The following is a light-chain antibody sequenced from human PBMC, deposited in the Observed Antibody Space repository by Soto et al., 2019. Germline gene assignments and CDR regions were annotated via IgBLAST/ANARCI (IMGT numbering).Light chain of an antibody. Sequence: QSALTQPPSASGSPGQSVTISCTGTSSDVGAYNYVSWYQQYPGKAPKLMIYEVTKRPSGVPDRFSGSKSGKTASLTVSGLQPEDEADYYCSSYAGSNIWVFGGGTKDTVL. CDR2: EVT. CDR1: SSDVGAYNY. V-gene: IGLV2-8*01. J-gene: IGLJ3*02. CDR3: SSYAGSNIWV.